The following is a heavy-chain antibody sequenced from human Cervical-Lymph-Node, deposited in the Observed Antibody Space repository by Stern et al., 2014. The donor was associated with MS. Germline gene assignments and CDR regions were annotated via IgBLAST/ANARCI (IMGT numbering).Heavy chain of an antibody. CDR3: ARLEGVGASWND. CDR1: GYTFTSYW. D-gene: IGHD1-1*01. CDR2: IKPRGGAT. J-gene: IGHJ4*02. Sequence: DQLVESGAEVKKPGASVKVSCKASGYTFTSYWIRWVRQAPGPGLEWMGIIKPRGGATHYAQKLKGRGTSTRDQYTSTGYRGVPNLRFEDTAVYYCARLEGVGASWNDWGQGTLLTVSS. V-gene: IGHV1-46*04.